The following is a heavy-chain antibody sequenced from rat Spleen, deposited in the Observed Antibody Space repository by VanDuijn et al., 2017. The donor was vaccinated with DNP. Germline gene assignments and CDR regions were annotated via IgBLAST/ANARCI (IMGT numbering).Heavy chain of an antibody. D-gene: IGHD1-2*01. J-gene: IGHJ1*01. CDR1: GFTVNNFW. Sequence: EVQLVESGGDLVQPGRSLKLSCVVSGFTVNNFWMAWIRQVPGKGLEWVAAIISSGGSTYYPNSVKGRFTISSDNAKNTLYLQMNSLRSEDTATYYCARAKYSSHYWYLTSGAQEPWSPCPQ. V-gene: IGHV5-31*01. CDR2: IISSGGST. CDR3: ARAKYSSHYWYLTS.